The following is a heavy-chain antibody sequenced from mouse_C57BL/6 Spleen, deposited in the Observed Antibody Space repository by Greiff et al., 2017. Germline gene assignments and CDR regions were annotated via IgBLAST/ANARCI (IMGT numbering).Heavy chain of an antibody. Sequence: QVQLQQSGAELVRPGASVTLSCKASGYTFTDYEMHWVKQTPVHGLEWIGAIDPETGGTAYNQKFKGKDILTADKSSSTAYMELRSLTSEDSAVYYCTRGRGLLFDYWGQGTTLTVSS. V-gene: IGHV1-15*01. CDR2: IDPETGGT. CDR3: TRGRGLLFDY. J-gene: IGHJ2*01. CDR1: GYTFTDYE. D-gene: IGHD2-10*01.